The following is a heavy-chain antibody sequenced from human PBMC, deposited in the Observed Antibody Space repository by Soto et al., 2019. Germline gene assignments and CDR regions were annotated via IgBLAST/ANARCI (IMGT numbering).Heavy chain of an antibody. CDR3: ARVGYCSSTSCYSHFDY. CDR1: GGSISSSNW. CDR2: IYHSGSA. Sequence: PSETLSLTCAVSGGSISSSNWWSWVRQPPGKGLEWIGEIYHSGSANYNPSLKSRVTISVDKSKNQFSLKLSSVTAADTAVYYCARVGYCSSTSCYSHFDYWGQGTLVTVSS. V-gene: IGHV4-4*02. D-gene: IGHD2-2*02. J-gene: IGHJ4*02.